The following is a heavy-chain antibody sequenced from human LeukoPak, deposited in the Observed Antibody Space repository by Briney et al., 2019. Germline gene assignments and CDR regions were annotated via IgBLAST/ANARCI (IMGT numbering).Heavy chain of an antibody. CDR3: ARVSRYCSSTSCYWGYYFDY. D-gene: IGHD2-2*01. CDR1: GYTFNSYG. Sequence: GASVKVSCKASGYTFNSYGISWVRQAPGQGLEWMGWISAYNGNTNYAQKLQGRVTMTTDTSTSTAYMELSSLRSEDTAVYYCARVSRYCSSTSCYWGYYFDYWGQGTLVTVSS. J-gene: IGHJ4*02. V-gene: IGHV1-18*01. CDR2: ISAYNGNT.